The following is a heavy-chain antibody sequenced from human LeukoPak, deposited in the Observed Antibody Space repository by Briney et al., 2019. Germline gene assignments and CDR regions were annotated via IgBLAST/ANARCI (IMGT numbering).Heavy chain of an antibody. Sequence: PGGSLRLSCAASGFTFSSYGMHWVRQAPGKGLEWVAVIWYDGSNKYYADSVKGRFTISRDNSKNTLYLQMNSLRAEDTAVYYCARPARIAVAGTLDYWGQETLVTVSS. CDR3: ARPARIAVAGTLDY. CDR2: IWYDGSNK. V-gene: IGHV3-33*01. D-gene: IGHD6-19*01. CDR1: GFTFSSYG. J-gene: IGHJ4*02.